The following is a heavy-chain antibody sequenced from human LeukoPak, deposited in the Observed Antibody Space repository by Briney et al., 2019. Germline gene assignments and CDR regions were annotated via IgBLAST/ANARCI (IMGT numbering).Heavy chain of an antibody. Sequence: SETLSLTCAVYGGSFSGYYWSWIRQPPGKGLEWIGEINHSGSTNYNPSLKSRGTISVDTSKNQFSLKLSSVTAADTAVYYCARGTVTTVDYWGQGTLVTVSS. V-gene: IGHV4-34*01. CDR1: GGSFSGYY. D-gene: IGHD4-17*01. CDR3: ARGTVTTVDY. CDR2: INHSGST. J-gene: IGHJ4*02.